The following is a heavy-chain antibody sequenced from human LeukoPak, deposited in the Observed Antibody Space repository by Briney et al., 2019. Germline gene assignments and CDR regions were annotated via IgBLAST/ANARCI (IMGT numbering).Heavy chain of an antibody. CDR2: IKEDGSEK. Sequence: GGSLRLSCTASGFTFSSYWMSWVRQAPGKGLEWVANIKEDGSEKYYVDSVKGRFTISRDNAKNSLYLQMDSLRAEDTAVYYCARESQQLVHWSVVDDAFDIWGQGTMVTVSS. V-gene: IGHV3-7*01. CDR1: GFTFSSYW. CDR3: ARESQQLVHWSVVDDAFDI. J-gene: IGHJ3*02. D-gene: IGHD6-13*01.